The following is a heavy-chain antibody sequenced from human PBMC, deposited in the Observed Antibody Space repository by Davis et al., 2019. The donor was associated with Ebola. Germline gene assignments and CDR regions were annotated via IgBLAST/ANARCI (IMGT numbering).Heavy chain of an antibody. CDR2: ITPNSGGT. V-gene: IGHV1-2*04. Sequence: AASVKVSCKASGYTFTDYYIHWVRQAPGQGLEWMGWITPNSGGTTYAQKFQDWVTMTRDTSIGTAYMELSRLRSDDTAVYYCARGGRDIVVAVSLTGFDYWGQGTLVTVYS. D-gene: IGHD2-15*01. CDR1: GYTFTDYY. CDR3: ARGGRDIVVAVSLTGFDY. J-gene: IGHJ4*02.